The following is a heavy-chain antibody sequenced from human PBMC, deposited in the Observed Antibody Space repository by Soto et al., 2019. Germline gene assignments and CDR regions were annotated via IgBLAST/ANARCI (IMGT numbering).Heavy chain of an antibody. V-gene: IGHV4-39*01. J-gene: IGHJ6*03. D-gene: IGHD2-15*01. CDR3: ASLARYCSGGRCEGPYYYYYYMDV. CDR1: GGSLSSSSYY. CDR2: IYYSGST. Sequence: SETLSLTCTVSGGSLSSSSYYWGWIRQPPGKGLEWIGSIYYSGSTYYNPSLKSRVTISVDTSKNQFSLKLSSVTAADTAVYYCASLARYCSGGRCEGPYYYYYYMDVWGKGTTVNVSS.